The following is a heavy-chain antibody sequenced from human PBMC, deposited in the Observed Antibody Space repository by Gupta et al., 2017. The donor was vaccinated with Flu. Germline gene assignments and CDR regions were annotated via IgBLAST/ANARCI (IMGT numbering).Heavy chain of an antibody. D-gene: IGHD5-18*01. Sequence: EVQLVQSGAEVKKPGESLKISCKGSGYSFTSYWIGWVRQMPGKGLEWMVIIDPGDSDNRYSPSFKGQGTSPADKSISTTDLQWRRLKASDTAMYYCARDNVDTAIAATYYYYGMDVGGQGTTVTVSS. CDR3: ARDNVDTAIAATYYYYGMDV. V-gene: IGHV5-51*01. J-gene: IGHJ6*02. CDR2: IDPGDSDN. CDR1: GYSFTSYW.